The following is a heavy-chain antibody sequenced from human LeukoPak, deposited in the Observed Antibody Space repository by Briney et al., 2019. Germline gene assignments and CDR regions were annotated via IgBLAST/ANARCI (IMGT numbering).Heavy chain of an antibody. D-gene: IGHD4-17*01. V-gene: IGHV4-39*01. Sequence: PSDTLSPTCTASGGTISGSNNYWGWLRQPPGQGLEWIGSLHYSGSTYNNPSLKSRVTISVDTSKNQFSLQLSSVTAADTAVYYCARRLTVTTAGRFDPWGQGKGIPVSS. CDR1: GGTISGSNNY. CDR2: LHYSGST. CDR3: ARRLTVTTAGRFDP. J-gene: IGHJ5*02.